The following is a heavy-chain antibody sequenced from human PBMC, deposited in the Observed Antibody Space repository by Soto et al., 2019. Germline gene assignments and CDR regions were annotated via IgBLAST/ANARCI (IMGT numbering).Heavy chain of an antibody. CDR2: ISGSGGST. CDR3: TRGSIAAAWGY. CDR1: GFTFSSSA. J-gene: IGHJ4*02. Sequence: EVQLLESGGGLVQPGGSLRLSCVASGFTFSSSAMNWVRQAPGKGLEWVSTISGSGGSTHYADSVKGRFTISRDNSKNAMFLPMSSLRAEDTAVYYCTRGSIAAAWGYWGQGTLVTVFS. D-gene: IGHD6-13*01. V-gene: IGHV3-23*01.